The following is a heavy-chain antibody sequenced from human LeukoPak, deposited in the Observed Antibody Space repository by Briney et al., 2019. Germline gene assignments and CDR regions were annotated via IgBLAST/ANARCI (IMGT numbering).Heavy chain of an antibody. D-gene: IGHD2-21*02. J-gene: IGHJ4*02. CDR3: ARGWGGDCYHVH. CDR2: IYGGNGNT. Sequence: ASVKVSCKASGYTFTSYAMHWVRQAPGQRLEWMGWIYGGNGNTKYSQKFQGRVSITRDTSASTVYMELSSLGSEDTAVYHCARGWGGDCYHVHWGQGTLVTVSS. CDR1: GYTFTSYA. V-gene: IGHV1-3*01.